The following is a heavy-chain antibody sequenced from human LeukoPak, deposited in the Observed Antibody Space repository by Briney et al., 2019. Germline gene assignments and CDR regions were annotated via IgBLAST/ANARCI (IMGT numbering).Heavy chain of an antibody. CDR1: GVSISSGGYY. CDR3: ARVGSSREAFDI. J-gene: IGHJ3*02. D-gene: IGHD1-26*01. V-gene: IGHV4-31*03. Sequence: SETLSLTCSVSGVSISSGGYYWSWIRQHAGKGLEWIGYIYYSGITYYDPSLKSRFTISVDTSKNQFSLKLSSVTAADTAVYYGARVGSSREAFDIWGQGTMVTVSS. CDR2: IYYSGIT.